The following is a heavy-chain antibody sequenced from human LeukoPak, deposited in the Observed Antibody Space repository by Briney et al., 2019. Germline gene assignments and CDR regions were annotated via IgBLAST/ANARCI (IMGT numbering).Heavy chain of an antibody. V-gene: IGHV1-69*05. CDR1: GGTFSSYA. CDR3: ARDALGGSYYAY. D-gene: IGHD1-26*01. J-gene: IGHJ4*02. CDR2: IIPIFGTA. Sequence: SVKVSCKASGGTFSSYAISWVRQAPGQGLEWMGRIIPIFGTANYAQKFQGRVTITTDESTSTAYMELSSLRSEDTAVYYCARDALGGSYYAYWGQGTLVTVSP.